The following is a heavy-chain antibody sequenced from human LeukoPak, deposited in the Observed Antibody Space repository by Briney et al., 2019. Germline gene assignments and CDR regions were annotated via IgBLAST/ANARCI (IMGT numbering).Heavy chain of an antibody. J-gene: IGHJ4*02. V-gene: IGHV1-8*01. CDR2: MNPNSGNT. CDR1: GYTFTSYD. D-gene: IGHD3-22*01. CDR3: ARGPYYYYDSSGYSDY. Sequence: ASVKVSCKASGYTFTSYDINWVRQATGQGLEWMGWMNPNSGNTGYAQKFQGRVTMTRNTSISTAYMELSSLRSEDTAVYYCARGPYYYYDSSGYSDYWGQGTLVTVSS.